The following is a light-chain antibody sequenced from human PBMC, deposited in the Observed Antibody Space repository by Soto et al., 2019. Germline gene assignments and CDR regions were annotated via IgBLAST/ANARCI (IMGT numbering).Light chain of an antibody. CDR2: GAS. J-gene: IGKJ1*01. V-gene: IGKV3-20*01. CDR1: QSASVY. CDR3: QQYGSSGT. Sequence: DILLTQSPATLSLSPGERAPLSIRASQSASVYLAWYQQKPGQAPRLLIYGASNRATGIPDRFSGSGSGTDFTLTISRLEPEDFAVYYCQQYGSSGTFGQGTKVDIK.